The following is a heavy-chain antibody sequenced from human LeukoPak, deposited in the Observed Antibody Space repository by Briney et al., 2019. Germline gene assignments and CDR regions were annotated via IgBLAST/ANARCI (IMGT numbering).Heavy chain of an antibody. Sequence: GGSLRLSCAASGFTFSDYYMSWIRQAPGKGLEWVSYISSSGSTIYYADSVKGRFTISRDNSKNTLYLQMNSLRAEDTAVYYCAKVSNYDILTGYYPEGWFDPWGQGTLVTVSS. D-gene: IGHD3-9*01. V-gene: IGHV3-11*01. CDR2: ISSSGSTI. CDR1: GFTFSDYY. CDR3: AKVSNYDILTGYYPEGWFDP. J-gene: IGHJ5*02.